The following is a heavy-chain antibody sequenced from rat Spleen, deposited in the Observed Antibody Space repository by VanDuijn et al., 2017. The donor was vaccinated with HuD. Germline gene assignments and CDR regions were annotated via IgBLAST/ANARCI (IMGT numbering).Heavy chain of an antibody. Sequence: EVQLQESGPGLVKPSQSLSLTCSVTGHSIASSYRWNWIRKFPGNRLEWMGYINSAGSTNYKPSLKSRISISRDASKNQFFLQVDSVTTEDTATYYCARQDNYVGFAYWGQGTLVTVSS. V-gene: IGHV3-3*01. J-gene: IGHJ3*01. CDR1: GHSIASSYR. D-gene: IGHD1-10*01. CDR3: ARQDNYVGFAY. CDR2: INSAGST.